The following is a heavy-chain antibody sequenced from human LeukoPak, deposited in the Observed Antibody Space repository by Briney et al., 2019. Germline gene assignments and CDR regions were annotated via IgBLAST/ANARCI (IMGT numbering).Heavy chain of an antibody. Sequence: ASVKVSCKASGYTFTSYDINWVRQATGQGLEWMGWMNPNSGNTGYAQKFQGRVTMTRNTSISTVYMELSSLRSEDTAVYYCARARSGYYAIDAFDIWGQGTMVTVSS. CDR3: ARARSGYYAIDAFDI. V-gene: IGHV1-8*01. CDR1: GYTFTSYD. CDR2: MNPNSGNT. D-gene: IGHD3-22*01. J-gene: IGHJ3*02.